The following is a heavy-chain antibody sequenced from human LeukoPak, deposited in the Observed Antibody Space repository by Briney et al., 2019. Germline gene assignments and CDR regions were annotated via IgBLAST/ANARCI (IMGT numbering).Heavy chain of an antibody. J-gene: IGHJ4*02. CDR1: GGTFSSYA. CDR2: IIPIFGTA. Sequence: VASVKVSCKASGGTFSSYAISWVRQAPGQGLEWMGGIIPIFGTANYAQKFQGRVTITTDESTSTAYMELSSLRSEDTAVYHCARDSGNGYDYWGQGTLVTVSS. V-gene: IGHV1-69*05. D-gene: IGHD5-18*01. CDR3: ARDSGNGYDY.